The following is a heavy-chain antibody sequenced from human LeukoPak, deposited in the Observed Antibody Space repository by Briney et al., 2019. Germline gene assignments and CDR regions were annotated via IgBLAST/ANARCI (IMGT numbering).Heavy chain of an antibody. V-gene: IGHV3-74*01. Sequence: GGTLRLTCAASGFTFSSYWMYWVRQAPGKGLMWVSRCAYDGSGTTYAASVKRRFTVSRDNAKNTLYLQVSSVRDEDTAVYYCATSSVWGGAFNIWGQGTMVTVSS. J-gene: IGHJ3*02. CDR3: ATSSVWGGAFNI. CDR2: CAYDGSGT. CDR1: GFTFSSYW. D-gene: IGHD2-8*01.